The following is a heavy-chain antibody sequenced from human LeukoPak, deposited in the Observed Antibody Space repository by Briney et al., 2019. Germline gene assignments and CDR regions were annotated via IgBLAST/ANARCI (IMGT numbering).Heavy chain of an antibody. CDR1: GGSISSYY. Sequence: SETLSLTCTVSGGSISSYYWSWIRQPAGKGLEWIGRIYTSGSTNYNPSLKSRVTISVNKSKNQFSLKLSSVTAADTAVYYCASSTLYSSGWYWGQGTLVTVSS. V-gene: IGHV4-4*07. D-gene: IGHD6-19*01. J-gene: IGHJ4*02. CDR3: ASSTLYSSGWY. CDR2: IYTSGST.